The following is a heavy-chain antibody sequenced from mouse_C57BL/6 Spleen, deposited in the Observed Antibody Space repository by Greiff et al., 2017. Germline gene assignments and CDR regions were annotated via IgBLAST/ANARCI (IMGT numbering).Heavy chain of an antibody. Sequence: EVKVEESGGGLVKPGGSLKLSCAASGFTFSDYGMHWVRQAPEKGLEWVAYISSGSSTIYYADTVKGRFTISRDNAKNTLFLQMTSLRSEDTAMYYCARSDYDGGYYFDYWGQGTTLTVSS. CDR1: GFTFSDYG. D-gene: IGHD2-4*01. CDR3: ARSDYDGGYYFDY. V-gene: IGHV5-17*01. CDR2: ISSGSSTI. J-gene: IGHJ2*01.